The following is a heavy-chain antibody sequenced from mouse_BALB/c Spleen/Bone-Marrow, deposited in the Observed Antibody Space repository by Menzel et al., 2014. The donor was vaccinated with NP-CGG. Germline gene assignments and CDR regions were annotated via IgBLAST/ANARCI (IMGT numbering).Heavy chain of an antibody. Sequence: EVQVVESGGGLVQPGGSRKLSCVASGFTFSSFGMHWVRQAPEKGLEWVAYISSGSSSTYYADTLKGRFTISRDNPKNTLFLQMTSLRSEHTAMYYCARGYYYGSSHYWYFDVWGAGTTVTGSS. J-gene: IGHJ1*01. CDR3: ARGYYYGSSHYWYFDV. CDR1: GFTFSSFG. V-gene: IGHV5-17*02. CDR2: ISSGSSST. D-gene: IGHD1-1*01.